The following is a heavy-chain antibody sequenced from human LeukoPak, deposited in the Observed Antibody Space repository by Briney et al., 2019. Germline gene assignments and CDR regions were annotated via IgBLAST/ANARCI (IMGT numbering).Heavy chain of an antibody. CDR2: ISEDGFKK. D-gene: IGHD3-16*01. J-gene: IGHJ4*02. CDR1: VFTFSRYL. V-gene: IGHV3-7*01. Sequence: GGSLRLSCAAAVFTFSRYLMSWVRQATGKGREGVSNISEDGFKKHYVDSVKGRFTISRDNAKNSLYLQMNSLRAEDTAVYYCVRDYTGGWNDYWGGGPLVRVSS. CDR3: VRDYTGGWNDY.